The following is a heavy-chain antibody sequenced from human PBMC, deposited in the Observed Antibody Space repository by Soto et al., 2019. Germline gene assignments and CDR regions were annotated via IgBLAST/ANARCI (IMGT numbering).Heavy chain of an antibody. J-gene: IGHJ4*02. CDR3: ARDKYSGYDYNY. CDR2: ISAYNGNT. CDR1: GYTFTSYG. D-gene: IGHD5-12*01. V-gene: IGHV1-18*01. Sequence: GASVKVSCKASGYTFTSYGISWVRQAPGRGLEWMGWISAYNGNTNYAQKLQGRVTMTTDTSTSPVYMELRSLRSDDTAVYYCARDKYSGYDYNYWGQGTLVTVSS.